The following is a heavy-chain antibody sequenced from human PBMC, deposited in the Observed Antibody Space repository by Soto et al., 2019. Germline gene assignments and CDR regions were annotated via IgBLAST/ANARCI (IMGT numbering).Heavy chain of an antibody. D-gene: IGHD2-2*02. Sequence: QVQLVQSGAEVKKPGSSVKVSCKASGGTFSTYAINWVRQAPGQGLEWMGGIIPTFGTPNYAQKFQGRVTISADESTSADYMELSSMRAEDTAVYYCASNTPVGGMDVWGQGTPVTVSS. CDR1: GGTFSTYA. CDR2: IIPTFGTP. V-gene: IGHV1-69*01. CDR3: ASNTPVGGMDV. J-gene: IGHJ6*02.